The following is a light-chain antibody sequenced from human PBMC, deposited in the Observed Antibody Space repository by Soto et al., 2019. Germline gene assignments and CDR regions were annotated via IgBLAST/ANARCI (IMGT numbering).Light chain of an antibody. Sequence: EIVLTQSPATLSLSPGERATLSCRASQTVSSYLAWYQQKPGQAPRLLVYDASDRATGIPARFSGSGSGTDFTLTNSSLDPEDFAVYYCQQRRTFGQGTRLEMK. CDR2: DAS. CDR1: QTVSSY. CDR3: QQRRT. J-gene: IGKJ5*01. V-gene: IGKV3-11*01.